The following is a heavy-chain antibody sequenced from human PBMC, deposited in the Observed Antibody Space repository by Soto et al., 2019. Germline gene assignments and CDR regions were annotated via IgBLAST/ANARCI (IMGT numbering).Heavy chain of an antibody. D-gene: IGHD5-18*01. Sequence: SETLSLTCTVSGGSINTYYWNWIRQPPGKGLEWIAYIYYNGNTDSNPSLEGRVTISLDTPKSQLSLELSSVTAADTAVYYCARGYHGYSYSNFDYCGQGILVTVSS. V-gene: IGHV4-59*01. CDR3: ARGYHGYSYSNFDY. CDR1: GGSINTYY. J-gene: IGHJ4*02. CDR2: IYYNGNT.